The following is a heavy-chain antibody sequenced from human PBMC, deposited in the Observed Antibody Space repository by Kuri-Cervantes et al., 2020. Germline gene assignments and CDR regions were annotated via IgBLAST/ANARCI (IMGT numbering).Heavy chain of an antibody. CDR3: ARYYDSSGYYYDRGAFDI. J-gene: IGHJ3*02. D-gene: IGHD3-22*01. CDR1: GGSISSGDYY. Sequence: SETLSLTCTVSGGSISSGDYYWSWIRQPPGKGLEWIGYIYYSGSTNYNPSLKSRVTISVDTSKNQFSLKLSSVTAADTAVYYSARYYDSSGYYYDRGAFDIWGQGTMVTVSS. V-gene: IGHV4-61*08. CDR2: IYYSGST.